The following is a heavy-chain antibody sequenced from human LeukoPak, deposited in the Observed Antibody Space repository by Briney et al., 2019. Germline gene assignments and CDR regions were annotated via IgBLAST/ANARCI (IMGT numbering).Heavy chain of an antibody. V-gene: IGHV3-74*01. J-gene: IGHJ4*02. D-gene: IGHD2-2*01. CDR2: INSDGRST. CDR3: ARGTSEAPGVDY. CDR1: EFAFSSYW. Sequence: QPGGSLRLSCAASEFAFSSYWMHWVRQVPGKGLVWVSRINSDGRSTSYAYSVKGRFTISRDNAKNMLYLQMSSLRAEDTAVYYCARGTSEAPGVDYWGQGTLVTVSS.